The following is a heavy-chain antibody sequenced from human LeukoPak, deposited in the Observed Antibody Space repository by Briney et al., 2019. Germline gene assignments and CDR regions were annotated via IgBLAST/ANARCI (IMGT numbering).Heavy chain of an antibody. CDR1: GGSISSGGYS. CDR2: IYQSGST. D-gene: IGHD7-27*01. CDR3: ARALGIVEAFDI. Sequence: PSETLSLTCAVSGGSISSGGYSWPWIRQPPGKGLEWIGYIYQSGSTYYNPALKSRVTISVDRSKNQFSLKLSSVTAAATAVYYCARALGIVEAFDIWGQGTMVTVSS. J-gene: IGHJ3*02. V-gene: IGHV4-30-2*01.